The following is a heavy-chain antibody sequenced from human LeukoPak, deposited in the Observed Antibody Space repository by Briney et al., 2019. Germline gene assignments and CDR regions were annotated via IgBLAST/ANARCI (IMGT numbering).Heavy chain of an antibody. Sequence: GGSLRLSCAASGFTFSSYSMNWVRQAPGKGLEWVSSSSSSSSYIYYADSVKGRFTISRDNAKNSLYLQMNSLRAEDTAVYYCARGYSSSWDQRSHYYFDYWGQGTLVTVSS. D-gene: IGHD6-13*01. V-gene: IGHV3-21*01. CDR1: GFTFSSYS. CDR2: SSSSSSYI. CDR3: ARGYSSSWDQRSHYYFDY. J-gene: IGHJ4*02.